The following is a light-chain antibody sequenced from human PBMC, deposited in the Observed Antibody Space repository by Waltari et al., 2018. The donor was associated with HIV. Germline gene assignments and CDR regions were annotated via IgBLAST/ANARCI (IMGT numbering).Light chain of an antibody. CDR2: DVS. J-gene: IGLJ3*02. V-gene: IGLV2-14*03. CDR3: GSYTSSSTLV. Sequence: QSALTQPASVSGSPGQSITISCTGTSSDVGAYNFVSWYQHHPGKAPKLMIDDVSSRPSGVSDRFSGSKSGNTASLTISGLQAEDEADYYCGSYTSSSTLVFGGGTKLTVL. CDR1: SSDVGAYNF.